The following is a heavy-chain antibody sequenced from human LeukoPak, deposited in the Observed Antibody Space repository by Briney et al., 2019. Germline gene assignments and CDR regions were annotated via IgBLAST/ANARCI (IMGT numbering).Heavy chain of an antibody. CDR2: IKQDGSEQ. CDR1: GFTLSSHW. CDR3: ARESAGGPDY. J-gene: IGHJ4*02. D-gene: IGHD6-19*01. V-gene: IGHV3-7*05. Sequence: PGGSLRLSCAASGFTLSSHWMSWVRQAPGKGLEWVANIKQDGSEQYYADSVRGRFTISRDNAKNSLYLQMNSLTAEDTAIYYFARESAGGPDYWGQGTLVTVSS.